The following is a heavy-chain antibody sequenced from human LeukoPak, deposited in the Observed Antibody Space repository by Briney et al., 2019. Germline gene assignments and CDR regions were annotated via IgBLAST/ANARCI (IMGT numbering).Heavy chain of an antibody. Sequence: PSETLSLTCAVYGGSFSGYYWSWIRQPPGKGLEWIGEINHSGSTNYNPSLKSRVTISVDTSKNQFSLKLSSVTAADTAVYYCARGLRRGYSYGPPFDYWGQGTLVTVSS. CDR2: INHSGST. D-gene: IGHD5-18*01. CDR1: GGSFSGYY. J-gene: IGHJ4*02. V-gene: IGHV4-34*01. CDR3: ARGLRRGYSYGPPFDY.